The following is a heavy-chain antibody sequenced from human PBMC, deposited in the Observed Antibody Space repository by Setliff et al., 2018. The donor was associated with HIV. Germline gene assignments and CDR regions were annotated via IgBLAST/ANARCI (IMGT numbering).Heavy chain of an antibody. D-gene: IGHD3-22*01. V-gene: IGHV3-21*01. CDR3: ARDTTDDNSIFPY. CDR1: GFTFSNYW. CDR2: ISSSSSYI. J-gene: IGHJ4*02. Sequence: LRLSCAASGFTFSNYWMSWVRQAPGKGLEWVSSISSSSSYIYYADSVRGRFTISRDNAKNSLNLQMNSLRAEDTAVYYCARDTTDDNSIFPYWGQGTLVTVSS.